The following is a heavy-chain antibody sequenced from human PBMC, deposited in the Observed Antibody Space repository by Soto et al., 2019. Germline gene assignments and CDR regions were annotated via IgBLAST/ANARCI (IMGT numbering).Heavy chain of an antibody. Sequence: ASVKVSCKASGYTFTGYYMHWVRQAPGQGLEWMGWINPNSGGTNYAQKFQGWVTMTRDTSISTAYMELSRLRSDDTAVYYCARDATPEWLGDLLFDYWGQEPWSPSPQ. CDR1: GYTFTGYY. CDR2: INPNSGGT. CDR3: ARDATPEWLGDLLFDY. J-gene: IGHJ4*01. D-gene: IGHD3-10*01. V-gene: IGHV1-2*04.